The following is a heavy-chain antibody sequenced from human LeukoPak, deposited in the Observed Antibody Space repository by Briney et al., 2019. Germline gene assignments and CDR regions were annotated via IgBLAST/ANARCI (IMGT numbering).Heavy chain of an antibody. Sequence: GASVKVSCKASGGTFSSYAISWVRQAPGQGLEWMGGIIPIFGTANYAQKFQGRVTITADESTSTAYMELSSLRSEDTAVYYCARATYYYGSGSYPPGHWGQGTLVTVSS. V-gene: IGHV1-69*13. J-gene: IGHJ4*02. CDR2: IIPIFGTA. D-gene: IGHD3-10*01. CDR1: GGTFSSYA. CDR3: ARATYYYGSGSYPPGH.